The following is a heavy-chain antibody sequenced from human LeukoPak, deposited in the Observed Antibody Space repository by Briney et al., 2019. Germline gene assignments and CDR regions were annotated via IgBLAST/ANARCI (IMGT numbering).Heavy chain of an antibody. CDR2: IKQDGSEK. CDR1: GFTFSSYW. CDR3: ARDIVYSSGWYYFDY. Sequence: GGSLRLSCAASGFTFSSYWMSWVRQAPGKGLEWVANIKQDGSEKYYVDSVKGRFTISRDNAKNSLYLQMNSLRAEDTAVYYCARDIVYSSGWYYFDYWGQGTLVTVSS. J-gene: IGHJ4*02. V-gene: IGHV3-7*01. D-gene: IGHD6-19*01.